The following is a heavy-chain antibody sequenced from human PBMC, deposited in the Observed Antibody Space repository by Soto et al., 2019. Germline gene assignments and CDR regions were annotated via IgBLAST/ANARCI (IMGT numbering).Heavy chain of an antibody. D-gene: IGHD2-2*01. Sequence: SETLSLTCTVSGGSITSSRYYWGWVRQPPGKGLECIGNIYYSGSTYYNPSLKSRVTISVVTSKNQFSLKLSSVTAADTAVYYCARQFPDCSSTSCYGYYYYYYGMDVWGQGTTVTVSS. J-gene: IGHJ6*02. CDR2: IYYSGST. V-gene: IGHV4-39*01. CDR3: ARQFPDCSSTSCYGYYYYYYGMDV. CDR1: GGSITSSRYY.